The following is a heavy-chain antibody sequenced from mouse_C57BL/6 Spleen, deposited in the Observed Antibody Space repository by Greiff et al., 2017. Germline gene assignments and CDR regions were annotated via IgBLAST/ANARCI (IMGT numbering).Heavy chain of an antibody. D-gene: IGHD2-12*01. CDR1: GYSITSGYY. CDR3: VTTMGYCFDY. J-gene: IGHJ2*01. V-gene: IGHV3-6*01. CDR2: ISYDGSN. Sequence: EVQLVESGPGLVKPSQSLSLSCSVSGYSITSGYYWIWIRQFPGNKLEWMGYISYDGSNNYNPSQKNRITFTRDASKNQFFLRLNSVTTEDTATYYCVTTMGYCFDYWGQGTTLTVSS.